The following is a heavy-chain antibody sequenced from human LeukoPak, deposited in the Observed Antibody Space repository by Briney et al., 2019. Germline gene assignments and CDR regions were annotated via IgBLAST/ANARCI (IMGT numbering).Heavy chain of an antibody. J-gene: IGHJ4*02. Sequence: SETLSLTCAVYGGSFSGYYWSWIRQPPGKGLEWIGEINHSGSTNYNPSLKSRVTISVDTSMNQFSLKLSSVTAADTAVYYCARVREVAIDYWGQGTLVTVSS. V-gene: IGHV4-34*01. CDR2: INHSGST. CDR3: ARVREVAIDY. D-gene: IGHD5-24*01. CDR1: GGSFSGYY.